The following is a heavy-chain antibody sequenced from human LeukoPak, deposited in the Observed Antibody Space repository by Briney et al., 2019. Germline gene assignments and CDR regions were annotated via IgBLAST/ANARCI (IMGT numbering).Heavy chain of an antibody. D-gene: IGHD6-13*01. V-gene: IGHV4-59*08. CDR2: ISYSGNT. J-gene: IGHJ4*02. CDR3: ARHSSWYYDFDY. CDR1: GGSIRNYY. Sequence: SETLSLSCSVSGGSIRNYYWSWIRQSPGKGLEWIGYISYSGNTNYNPSLKSRLTISVDLSTNQFSLKLTSVTGADTAVYYCARHSSWYYDFDYWGQGTLVTVSS.